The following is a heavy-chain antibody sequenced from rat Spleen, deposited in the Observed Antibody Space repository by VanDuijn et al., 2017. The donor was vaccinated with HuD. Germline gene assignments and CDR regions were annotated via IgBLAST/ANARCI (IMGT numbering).Heavy chain of an antibody. CDR2: IXXDGSST. Sequence: EVQLVESGGGLVQPGRXLKLSCAXXGFTFXXYGMXWVXXXPTKGLEWVXTIXXDGSSTYYRDSVKGRFTISRDNAKSTLYLQMDSLRSEDTATYYCARSGPRTLFDYWGQGVMVTVSS. CDR1: GFTFXXYG. D-gene: IGHD3-4*01. V-gene: IGHV5-29*01. J-gene: IGHJ2*01. CDR3: ARSGPRTLFDY.